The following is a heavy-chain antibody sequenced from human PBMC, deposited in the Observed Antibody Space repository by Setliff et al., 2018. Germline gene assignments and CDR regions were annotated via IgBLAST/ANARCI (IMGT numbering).Heavy chain of an antibody. J-gene: IGHJ6*02. CDR1: GGSLTQRY. V-gene: IGHV4-59*11. CDR3: ARDRTAYNYGMDV. D-gene: IGHD5-18*01. Sequence: SETLSLTCTLSGGSLTQRYWSWVRQPPGKGLEWIGYVYYNGNTNYSPSLKSRVTIPADTSKNQVSLKLTSATAADTAVYYCARDRTAYNYGMDVWGQGTTVTVSS. CDR2: VYYNGNT.